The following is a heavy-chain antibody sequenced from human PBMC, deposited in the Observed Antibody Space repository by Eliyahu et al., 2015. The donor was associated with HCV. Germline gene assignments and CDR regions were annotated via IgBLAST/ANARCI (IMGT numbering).Heavy chain of an antibody. V-gene: IGHV1-3*01. CDR3: ARDGGYCSSTSCYLNYYYYYGMDV. D-gene: IGHD2-2*01. J-gene: IGHJ6*02. CDR2: INAGNGNT. Sequence: INAGNGNTKYSQKFQGRVTITRDTSASTAYMELSSLRSEDTAVYYCARDGGYCSSTSCYLNYYYYYGMDVWGQGTTVTVSS.